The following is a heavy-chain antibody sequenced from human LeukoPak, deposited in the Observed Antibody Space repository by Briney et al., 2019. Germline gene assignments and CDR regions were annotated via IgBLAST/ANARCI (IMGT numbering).Heavy chain of an antibody. Sequence: GESLKISCKGSGYSFTSYWIGWVRQMPGKGLEWMGIIYPGDSDTRYSPSFQGQVTISADKSTSTAYLQWSSLKASDTAMYYCARLDGGAAASHYFDYWGQGTLVTVSS. J-gene: IGHJ4*02. CDR1: GYSFTSYW. CDR2: IYPGDSDT. V-gene: IGHV5-51*01. D-gene: IGHD6-13*01. CDR3: ARLDGGAAASHYFDY.